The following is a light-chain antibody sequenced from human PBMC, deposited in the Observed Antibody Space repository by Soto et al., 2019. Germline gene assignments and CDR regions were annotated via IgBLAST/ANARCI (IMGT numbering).Light chain of an antibody. Sequence: QPVLTQPPSASGTPGQRVTISCSGSASSIGTNTVNWYRQLPGTAPKLLIYGDNQRPSGVPDRFSGSKSGTSASLAISGLQSEDEAEYYCAASDGSLNNVLFGGGTKLTVL. CDR3: AASDGSLNNVL. J-gene: IGLJ2*01. CDR1: ASSIGTNT. CDR2: GDN. V-gene: IGLV1-44*01.